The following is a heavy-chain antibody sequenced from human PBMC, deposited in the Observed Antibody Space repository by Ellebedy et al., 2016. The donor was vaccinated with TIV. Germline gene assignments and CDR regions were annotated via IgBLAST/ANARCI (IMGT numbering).Heavy chain of an antibody. J-gene: IGHJ3*02. CDR1: GGTFSSYA. Sequence: ASVKVSCXASGGTFSSYAISWVRQAPGQGLEWMGWISAYNGNTNYAQKLQGRVTMTTDISTSTAYMELSSLRSEDTAVYYCARDHCSGGSCGKAFDIWGQGTMVTVSS. V-gene: IGHV1-18*01. D-gene: IGHD2-15*01. CDR3: ARDHCSGGSCGKAFDI. CDR2: ISAYNGNT.